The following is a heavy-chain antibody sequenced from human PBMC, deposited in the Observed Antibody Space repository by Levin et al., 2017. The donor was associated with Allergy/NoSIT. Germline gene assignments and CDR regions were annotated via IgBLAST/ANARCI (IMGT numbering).Heavy chain of an antibody. D-gene: IGHD5-24*01. V-gene: IGHV3-49*04. Sequence: GESLKISCRGSGFTFGDYALSWVRQAPGKGLEWVGFIRNRAYNDQIQYAASVQGRFAISRDDSKTIAYLQMNSLKTEDTAVYFCSSSRDGYNFIYDHWGQGTLVTVSS. CDR1: GFTFGDYA. CDR3: SSSRDGYNFIYDH. CDR2: IRNRAYNDQI. J-gene: IGHJ4*02.